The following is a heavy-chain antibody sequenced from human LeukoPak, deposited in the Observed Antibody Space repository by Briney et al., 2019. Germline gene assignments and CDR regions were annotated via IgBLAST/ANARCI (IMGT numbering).Heavy chain of an antibody. CDR3: AKAPTVTTLDP. D-gene: IGHD4-17*01. J-gene: IGHJ5*02. Sequence: PGVSLRLSCAASGFTFNNYAMIWLRQAPGKGLEWVSTVSSSGASTYYADSVKGRFTVSRDNYKNTLYLQMNSLRAEDTAIYYCAKAPTVTTLDPWGQGTLVTVSS. CDR1: GFTFNNYA. V-gene: IGHV3-23*01. CDR2: VSSSGAST.